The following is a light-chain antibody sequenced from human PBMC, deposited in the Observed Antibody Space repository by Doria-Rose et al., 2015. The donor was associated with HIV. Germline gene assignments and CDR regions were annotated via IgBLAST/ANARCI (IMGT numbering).Light chain of an antibody. J-gene: IGKJ1*01. CDR1: QSFSSTY. CDR2: DGS. Sequence: TQSPGTLSLSPGERATLSCRASQSFSSTYLAWYQQKPGQAPSLLIYDGSTRATGIPDRFSASGSGTDFTLTINRLEPEDFALYYCHRYGTSWTFGQGTKGEI. CDR3: HRYGTSWT. V-gene: IGKV3-20*01.